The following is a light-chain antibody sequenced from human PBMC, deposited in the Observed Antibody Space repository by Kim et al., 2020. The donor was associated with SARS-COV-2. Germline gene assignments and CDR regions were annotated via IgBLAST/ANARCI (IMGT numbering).Light chain of an antibody. V-gene: IGKV3-15*01. CDR2: GAS. CDR1: QSVSYN. CDR3: QQYNYWPIT. J-gene: IGKJ5*01. Sequence: VAPGERATLACWASQSVSYNLAWYQQKPGRAPRLVIYGASSRATGVPARFSGSGSATEFTLTISSLQSEDFALYFCQQYNYWPITFGQGTRLEIK.